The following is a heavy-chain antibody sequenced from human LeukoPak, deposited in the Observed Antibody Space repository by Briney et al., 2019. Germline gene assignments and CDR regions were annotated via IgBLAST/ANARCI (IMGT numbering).Heavy chain of an antibody. J-gene: IGHJ4*02. Sequence: GGSLRLSCAASGFTFSSYGMSWVRQATGKGLEWVSSISGSGGTTYYADSVKGRLTISRDNAKNSLYLQMNSLRAEDTALYYCARSRWLDAFDYWGQGTLVTVSS. CDR1: GFTFSSYG. V-gene: IGHV3-21*01. CDR2: ISGSGGTT. D-gene: IGHD6-19*01. CDR3: ARSRWLDAFDY.